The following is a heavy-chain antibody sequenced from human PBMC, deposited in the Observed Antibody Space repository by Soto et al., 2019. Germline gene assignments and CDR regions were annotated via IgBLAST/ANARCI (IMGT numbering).Heavy chain of an antibody. Sequence: EVQLVESGGGLVQPGGSLKLSCAASGFTFSGSAMHWVRQASGKGLEWVGRIRSKANSYATAYAASVKGRFTISRDDSKNTAYLQMNSLRTEDTAVYYCTSLMYYDSSGYYYSHGYFDLWGRGTLVTVSS. CDR2: IRSKANSYAT. V-gene: IGHV3-73*02. CDR1: GFTFSGSA. J-gene: IGHJ2*01. D-gene: IGHD3-22*01. CDR3: TSLMYYDSSGYYYSHGYFDL.